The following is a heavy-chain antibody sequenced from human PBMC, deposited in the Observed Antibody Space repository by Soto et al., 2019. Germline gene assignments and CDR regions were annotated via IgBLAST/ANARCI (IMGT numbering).Heavy chain of an antibody. CDR3: AGSRYQLLSYYDYGMDF. V-gene: IGHV3-21*01. D-gene: IGHD2-2*01. CDR1: GVTISRYN. J-gene: IGHJ6*02. Sequence: AETLSLTCAVSGVTISRYNMNWVRQPPGKGLEWVSSISASSSTNYYPASEKGRFTISTDTAKHSLYLQITSLTAENTAVYYCAGSRYQLLSYYDYGMDFWGQGTTVTVSS. CDR2: ISASSSTN.